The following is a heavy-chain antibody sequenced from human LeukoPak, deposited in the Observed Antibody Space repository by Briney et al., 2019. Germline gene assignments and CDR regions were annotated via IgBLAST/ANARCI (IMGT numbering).Heavy chain of an antibody. CDR3: ARDGRVGGFIIVQVFDI. Sequence: SQTLSLTCTVSGGSISSDGYYWSWIRQFPGKGLEWIGYIYYSGNTVYNPSLKSRVTMLRDTSNNQFSLKLISATAADTAVYYWARDGRVGGFIIVQVFDIGGRGKMVT. D-gene: IGHD3-10*01. V-gene: IGHV4-31*03. CDR2: IYYSGNT. J-gene: IGHJ3*02. CDR1: GGSISSDGYY.